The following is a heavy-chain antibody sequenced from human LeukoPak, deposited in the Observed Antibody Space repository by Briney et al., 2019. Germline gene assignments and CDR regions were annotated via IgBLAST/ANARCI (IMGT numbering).Heavy chain of an antibody. V-gene: IGHV4-39*01. J-gene: IGHJ3*02. Sequence: SETLSLTCTVSGGSISSSSYYWGWIRQPPGKGLEWIGSIYYSGSTYYNPSLKSRVTISVDTSKNQFSLKLSSVTAADTAVYYCARRASSGWYSTRPASDIWGQGTMVTVSS. CDR1: GGSISSSSYY. D-gene: IGHD6-19*01. CDR3: ARRASSGWYSTRPASDI. CDR2: IYYSGST.